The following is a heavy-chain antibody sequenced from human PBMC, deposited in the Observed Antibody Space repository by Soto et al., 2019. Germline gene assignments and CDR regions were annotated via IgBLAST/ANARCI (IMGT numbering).Heavy chain of an antibody. CDR3: ARSMMVRGVLFDL. CDR2: IYSGGSG. Sequence: DVQLVESGGGLIQPGGSLRLSCEVSGFSVSGNYMSWVRQAPGKGLDWVSVIYSGGSGYYADSVRGRFTISRDESQNTLYLQMNNLRAEDTAVYYCARSMMVRGVLFDLWGRGSLVSVSS. V-gene: IGHV3-53*01. D-gene: IGHD3-10*01. CDR1: GFSVSGNY. J-gene: IGHJ4*02.